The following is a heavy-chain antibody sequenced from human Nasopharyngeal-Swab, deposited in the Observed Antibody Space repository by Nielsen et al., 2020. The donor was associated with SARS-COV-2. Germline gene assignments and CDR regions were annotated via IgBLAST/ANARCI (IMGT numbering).Heavy chain of an antibody. CDR1: EFNFGSYW. Sequence: GGSLRLSCTASEFNFGSYWMSWVRQAPGKGLEWVAHIKHDGSEKYYVDSVEGRFTISRDDAKNSLYLQMNSLRAEDTAVYYCARDGQQQLGDWYYYVDVGGNGTTVTVS. J-gene: IGHJ6*03. CDR2: IKHDGSEK. D-gene: IGHD6-13*01. V-gene: IGHV3-7*04. CDR3: ARDGQQQLGDWYYYVDV.